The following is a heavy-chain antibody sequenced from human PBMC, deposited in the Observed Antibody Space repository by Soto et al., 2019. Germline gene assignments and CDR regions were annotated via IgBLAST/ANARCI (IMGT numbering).Heavy chain of an antibody. V-gene: IGHV4-59*02. CDR2: MYFGGSF. J-gene: IGHJ5*02. CDR3: ARSYYDSTGFAVDP. D-gene: IGHD3-22*01. CDR1: GASVSHGY. Sequence: SETLSLTCNVSGASVSHGYWSWIRQPPGRGLEWIGFMYFGGSFNYNPSLTSRATISVETSKNQFSMKLTSVTASDTAVYYCARSYYDSTGFAVDPWGQGTLVTVSS.